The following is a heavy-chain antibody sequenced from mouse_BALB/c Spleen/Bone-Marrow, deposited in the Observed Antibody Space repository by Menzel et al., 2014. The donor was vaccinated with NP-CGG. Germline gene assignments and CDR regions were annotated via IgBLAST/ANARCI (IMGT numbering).Heavy chain of an antibody. CDR1: GFTFNSYG. D-gene: IGHD2-4*01. Sequence: EVQLVGSGGGLVKSGGSLKLSCAASGFTFNSYGMSWVRQTPEKRLEWVATISGGGSYTFYPDSVKGRFTISRDNAKNNLYLQLSSLRSEDTALYYCARHAYYDQTEVSFVYWGQGTLVTVSA. CDR3: ARHAYYDQTEVSFVY. J-gene: IGHJ3*01. CDR2: ISGGGSYT. V-gene: IGHV5-9-2*01.